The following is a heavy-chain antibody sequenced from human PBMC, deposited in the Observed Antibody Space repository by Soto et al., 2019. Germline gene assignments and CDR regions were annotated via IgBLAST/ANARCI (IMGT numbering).Heavy chain of an antibody. CDR2: IIPVFQTA. J-gene: IGHJ4*02. Sequence: QLVQSGAEVKKPGSSVKVSCKAYGGPFSSYPISWVRQVPGQGLEWMGGIIPVFQTAYYTQRFQGRVTITADESTNTAYMELSSLRSEDTAIYYCARGGSGYTWFNEFWGQGTLVTVAS. CDR3: ARGGSGYTWFNEF. CDR1: GGPFSSYP. V-gene: IGHV1-69*01. D-gene: IGHD3-22*01.